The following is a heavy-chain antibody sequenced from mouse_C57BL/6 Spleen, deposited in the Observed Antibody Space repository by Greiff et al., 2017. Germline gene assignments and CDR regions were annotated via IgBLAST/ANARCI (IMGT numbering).Heavy chain of an antibody. D-gene: IGHD2-1*01. CDR3: TQIYYAAY. CDR2: IDPENGDT. V-gene: IGHV14-4*01. Sequence: VQLQQSGAELVRPGASVKLSCTASGFNIKDDYMHWVKQRPEQGLEWIGWIDPENGDTEYASKFQGKATITADPSSNTAYLQLSSLTSEDTAVYYCTQIYYAAYWGQGTLVTVSA. CDR1: GFNIKDDY. J-gene: IGHJ3*01.